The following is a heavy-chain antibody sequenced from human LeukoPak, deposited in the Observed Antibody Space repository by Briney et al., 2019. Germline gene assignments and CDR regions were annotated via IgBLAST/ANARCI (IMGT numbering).Heavy chain of an antibody. Sequence: GGSLRLSCAASGFTFSSYAMSWVRQAPGKGLEWVSAISGSGAGTYYADSVKGRFTISRDNSKNTLYLQMNSLRAEDTAVYYCAGGERRGYYDSSGYLHAFDLWGQGTMVTVSS. CDR3: AGGERRGYYDSSGYLHAFDL. CDR1: GFTFSSYA. CDR2: ISGSGAGT. J-gene: IGHJ3*01. D-gene: IGHD3-22*01. V-gene: IGHV3-23*01.